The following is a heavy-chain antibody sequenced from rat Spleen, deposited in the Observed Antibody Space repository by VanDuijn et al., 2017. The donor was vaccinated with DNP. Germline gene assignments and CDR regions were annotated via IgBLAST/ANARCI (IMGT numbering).Heavy chain of an antibody. J-gene: IGHJ4*01. Sequence: EVQLVESGGGLVQPGRSMKLSCAASGFTFRSFPMAWVRQAPTKGLEWVATFSTIGDDTFYRDSVKGRFTISRDNAKSTLNLQMNSLRSEDTATYYCIRSRKTTRGFVMDAWGQGASVTVSS. V-gene: IGHV5-46*01. CDR2: FSTIGDDT. CDR1: GFTFRSFP. D-gene: IGHD1-4*01. CDR3: IRSRKTTRGFVMDA.